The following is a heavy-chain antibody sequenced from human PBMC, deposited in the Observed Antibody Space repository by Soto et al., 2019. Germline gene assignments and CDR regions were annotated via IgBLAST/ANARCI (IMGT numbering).Heavy chain of an antibody. CDR1: GFTFNTYG. Sequence: QVQLVESGGGVVQPGRSLRLSCAASGFTFNTYGMHWVRQAPGKGLDWVAVKWYDGSNIYYADSVKGRFTISRDNSKNTLYLQMDSLRAEDTAVYYCARANSSTYYGVDSWGQGTLVTVSS. J-gene: IGHJ4*02. D-gene: IGHD6-13*01. V-gene: IGHV3-33*01. CDR2: KWYDGSNI. CDR3: ARANSSTYYGVDS.